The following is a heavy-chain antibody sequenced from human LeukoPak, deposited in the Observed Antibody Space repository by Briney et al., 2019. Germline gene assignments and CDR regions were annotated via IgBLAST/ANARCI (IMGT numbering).Heavy chain of an antibody. J-gene: IGHJ4*02. D-gene: IGHD1-26*01. CDR1: GGSISSSSYY. Sequence: SETLSLTCTVSGGSISSSSYYWGWIRQPPGKGRVWIGSIYYSGSPYYNPSLESRVTISVDTSKNQFSLNLSSVTPADTAVYYCARHSGGTYYTPLHNWGQGTLVTVSS. CDR3: ARHSGGTYYTPLHN. V-gene: IGHV4-39*01. CDR2: IYYSGSP.